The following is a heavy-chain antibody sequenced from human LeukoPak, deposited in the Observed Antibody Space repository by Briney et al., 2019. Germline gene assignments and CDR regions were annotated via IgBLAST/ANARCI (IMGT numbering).Heavy chain of an antibody. V-gene: IGHV3-30*18. J-gene: IGHJ6*02. CDR1: GFTFSSYG. CDR2: ISYDGSNK. Sequence: GSLGLSCAASGFTFSSYGMHWVRPAPGKGLEWVAVISYDGSNKYYADSVNGRFTISRDNSKNTLYLQMNSLRAEDTAVYYCAKGFRTKWGFYYYYGMDVWGQGTTVTVSS. CDR3: AKGFRTKWGFYYYYGMDV. D-gene: IGHD7-27*01.